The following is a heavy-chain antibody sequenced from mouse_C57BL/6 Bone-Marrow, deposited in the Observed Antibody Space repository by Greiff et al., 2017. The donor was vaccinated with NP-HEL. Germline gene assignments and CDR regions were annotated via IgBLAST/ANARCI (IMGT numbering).Heavy chain of an antibody. J-gene: IGHJ4*01. CDR2: IYPRSGNT. Sequence: VQLQQSGAELARPGASVKLSCKASGYTFTSYGLSWVKQRTGQGLEWIGEIYPRSGNTYYNAKFTGKATLTADKSSSIAYMELRSLTSEDSACYFCASPYHYYAMDYWGQGTSVTVSS. V-gene: IGHV1-81*01. CDR1: GYTFTSYG. CDR3: ASPYHYYAMDY.